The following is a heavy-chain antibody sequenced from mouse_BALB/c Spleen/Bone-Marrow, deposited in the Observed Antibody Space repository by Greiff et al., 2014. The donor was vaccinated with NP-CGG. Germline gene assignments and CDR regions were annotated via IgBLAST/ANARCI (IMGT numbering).Heavy chain of an antibody. D-gene: IGHD2-4*01. CDR3: ARSTMITTGYYYAMDY. CDR1: GFTFSSFG. V-gene: IGHV5-17*02. Sequence: EVMLVESGGGLVQPGGSRKVSCAASGFTFSSFGMHWVRQAPEKGLEWVAYISSGSSTIYYADTVKGRFTISRDNPKNTLSLQMTSLRSEDTAMYYCARSTMITTGYYYAMDYWGQGTSVTVSS. CDR2: ISSGSSTI. J-gene: IGHJ4*01.